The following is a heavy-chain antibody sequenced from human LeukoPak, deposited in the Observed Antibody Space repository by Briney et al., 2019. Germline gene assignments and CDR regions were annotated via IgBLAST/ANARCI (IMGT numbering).Heavy chain of an antibody. Sequence: LPGGSLRLSCAASGFTFSSYEMNWVRQAPGKGLEWVSYISSSGSTIYYADSVKGRFTISRDNSKNTLYLQMNSLRAEDTAVYYCAKDRIDSYRAVGYDAFDIWGQGTMVTVSS. CDR3: AKDRIDSYRAVGYDAFDI. J-gene: IGHJ3*02. D-gene: IGHD5-18*01. CDR2: ISSSGSTI. V-gene: IGHV3-48*03. CDR1: GFTFSSYE.